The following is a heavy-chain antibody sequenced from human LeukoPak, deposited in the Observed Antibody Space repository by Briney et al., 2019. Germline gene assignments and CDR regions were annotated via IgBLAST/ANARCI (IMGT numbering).Heavy chain of an antibody. Sequence: SETLSLTCAVSGVSFNDYYWSWVRQTPGRGLEWIGEINHSGYTNDSPSLKSRVTLSIDTSRNQFTLNLRSVTVADTGIYYCTRMTTGHDYWGQGTLVTVSS. D-gene: IGHD4-17*01. V-gene: IGHV4-34*01. CDR1: GVSFNDYY. CDR3: TRMTTGHDY. CDR2: INHSGYT. J-gene: IGHJ4*02.